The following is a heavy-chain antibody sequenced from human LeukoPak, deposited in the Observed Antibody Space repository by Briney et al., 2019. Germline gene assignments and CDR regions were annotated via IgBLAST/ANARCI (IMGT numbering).Heavy chain of an antibody. V-gene: IGHV3-21*01. CDR2: ISSSSSFI. CDR1: GFTFSHYS. CDR3: AAAYNYGFYYFDY. Sequence: GGSLRLSCAASGFTFSHYSMNWVRQAPGKGLEWVSSISSSSSFIYYADSVKGRFTISRDNAKNSLYLQMSSLRAEDTAVYYCAAAYNYGFYYFDYWGQGTPFTVSS. J-gene: IGHJ4*02. D-gene: IGHD5-18*01.